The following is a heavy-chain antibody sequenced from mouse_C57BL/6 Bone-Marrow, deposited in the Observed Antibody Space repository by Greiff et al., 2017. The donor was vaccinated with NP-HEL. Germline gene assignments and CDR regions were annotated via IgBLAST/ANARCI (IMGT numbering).Heavy chain of an antibody. CDR2: INYDGSST. CDR3: AREGGLRRRTYAMDY. V-gene: IGHV5-16*01. CDR1: GFTFSDYY. D-gene: IGHD2-4*01. Sequence: EGNVVGSEGGLVQPGSSMKLSCTASGFTFSDYYIAWVRQVPEKGLEWVANINYDGSSTYYLDSLKSRFIISRDNAKNILFLQMSSLKSEDTATYYCAREGGLRRRTYAMDYWGQGTSVTVSS. J-gene: IGHJ4*01.